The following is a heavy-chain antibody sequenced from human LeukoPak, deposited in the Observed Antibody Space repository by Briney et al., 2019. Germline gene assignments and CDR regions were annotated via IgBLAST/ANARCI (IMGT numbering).Heavy chain of an antibody. CDR1: GFTFGDYA. J-gene: IGHJ4*02. D-gene: IGHD6-19*01. CDR2: IRSKAYGGTT. Sequence: GGSLRLSCTASGFTFGDYAMSWFRQAPGKGLEWVGFIRSKAYGGTTEYAASVKGRFTISRDDSKSIAYLQMNSLKAEDTAVYYCARGVRIAVAGNIDYWGQGTLVTVSS. CDR3: ARGVRIAVAGNIDY. V-gene: IGHV3-49*03.